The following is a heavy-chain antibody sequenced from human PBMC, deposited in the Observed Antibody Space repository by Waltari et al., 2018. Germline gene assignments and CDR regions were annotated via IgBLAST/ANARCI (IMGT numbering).Heavy chain of an antibody. Sequence: EVQLVESGGDLIQPGGSLRLSCAASGFTFSDQYMDWVRQAPGKGLEWVGRTRNKAHSYTTEYAASVKGRFTISRDDSKNSMYLQMNSLNTEDTAVYYCATLSSGWSWGQGTLVTVSS. CDR1: GFTFSDQY. V-gene: IGHV3-72*01. J-gene: IGHJ5*02. CDR3: ATLSSGWS. D-gene: IGHD6-19*01. CDR2: TRNKAHSYTT.